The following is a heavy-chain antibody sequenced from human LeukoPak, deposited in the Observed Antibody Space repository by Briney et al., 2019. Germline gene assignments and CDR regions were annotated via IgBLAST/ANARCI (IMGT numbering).Heavy chain of an antibody. J-gene: IGHJ5*02. Sequence: SETLSLTCTVSGGSISSGDYYWSWIRQPPGKGLEWIGYIYYSGSTYYNPSLKSRVTISVDTSKNQFSLKLSSVTAADTAVYYCATYFYYYDSSALNRGGWFDLWGQGTLVTVSS. CDR2: IYYSGST. D-gene: IGHD3-22*01. CDR3: ATYFYYYDSSALNRGGWFDL. V-gene: IGHV4-30-4*01. CDR1: GGSISSGDYY.